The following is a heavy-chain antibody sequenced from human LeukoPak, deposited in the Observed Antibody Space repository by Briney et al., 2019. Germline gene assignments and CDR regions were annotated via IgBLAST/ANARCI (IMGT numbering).Heavy chain of an antibody. Sequence: PGGSLRLSGAASGFTFSSYWMNWVRQAPGKGLVWVSRIASDGSSTTYADSVKGRFSISRDNAKNTLYLQMNSLRVEDTAVYYCARGRPHGNDYWGQGTLVTVSS. CDR1: GFTFSSYW. J-gene: IGHJ4*02. V-gene: IGHV3-74*01. CDR3: ARGRPHGNDY. D-gene: IGHD4-23*01. CDR2: IASDGSST.